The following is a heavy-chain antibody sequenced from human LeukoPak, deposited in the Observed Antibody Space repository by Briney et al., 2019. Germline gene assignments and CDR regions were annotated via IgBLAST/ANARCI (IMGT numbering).Heavy chain of an antibody. CDR2: IYYSGST. Sequence: PSETLSLTCTVSGGSISSYYWSWIRQPPGKGLEWIGYIYYSGSTNYNPSLKSRVTISVDTSKNQFSLKLSSVTAADTAVYYCARVTISSGYRGDPPLMDVWGQGTTVTVSS. CDR1: GGSISSYY. J-gene: IGHJ6*02. CDR3: ARVTISSGYRGDPPLMDV. D-gene: IGHD3-22*01. V-gene: IGHV4-59*08.